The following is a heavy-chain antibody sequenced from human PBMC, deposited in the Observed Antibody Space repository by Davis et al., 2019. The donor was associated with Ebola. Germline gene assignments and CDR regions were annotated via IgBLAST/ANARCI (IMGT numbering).Heavy chain of an antibody. D-gene: IGHD3-16*01. CDR3: ARFGGGAY. J-gene: IGHJ4*02. Sequence: PSETLSLTCAVDGGSLSDYFWGWIRQPPGKGRNWIGEINPRGKAKYNPSLKSRVTISVETSKNQFSLNLSSVTAADTAVYYCARFGGGAYWGQGTLVTVSS. CDR2: INPRGKA. CDR1: GGSLSDYF. V-gene: IGHV4-34*01.